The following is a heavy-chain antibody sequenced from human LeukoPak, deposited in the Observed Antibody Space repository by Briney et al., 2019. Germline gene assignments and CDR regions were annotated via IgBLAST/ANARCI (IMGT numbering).Heavy chain of an antibody. CDR2: IYYSGST. CDR3: ARQCYYDSSGYYAEFDY. D-gene: IGHD3-22*01. J-gene: IGHJ4*02. CDR1: GASISGSGYY. Sequence: SETLSLTCAVSGASISGSGYYWGWIRQPPGKGLEWIGSIYYSGSTYYNPSLKSRVTISVDTSKNQFSLKLSSVTAADTAVYYCARQCYYDSSGYYAEFDYWGQGTLVTVSS. V-gene: IGHV4-39*01.